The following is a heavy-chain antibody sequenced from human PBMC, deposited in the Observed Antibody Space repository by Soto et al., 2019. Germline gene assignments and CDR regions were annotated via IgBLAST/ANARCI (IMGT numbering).Heavy chain of an antibody. CDR2: INTKTGNP. Sequence: QIQVVQSGSELKTPGASVKVSCKASGYTFNNFAINWVRQAPGQGLEWMGWINTKTGNPTYAQGFTGRFVFSLDTSVSTAYLQIHSLKAEDTAIYYCARDHHCTTGTCYLSFDPWGQGTPVTVSS. D-gene: IGHD2-15*01. J-gene: IGHJ5*02. CDR1: GYTFNNFA. V-gene: IGHV7-4-1*01. CDR3: ARDHHCTTGTCYLSFDP.